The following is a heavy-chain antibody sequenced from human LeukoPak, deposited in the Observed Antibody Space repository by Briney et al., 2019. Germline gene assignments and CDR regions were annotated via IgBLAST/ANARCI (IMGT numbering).Heavy chain of an antibody. CDR1: GFTFSSYW. Sequence: GGSLRLSCAASGFTFSSYWMHWVRQAPGKGLVWVSRINSDGSSTSYADSVKGRFTISRDNAKNTLYLQMNSLRAEDTAVYYCARGGKSTSYYYDSSGPSYWSYYYCMDVWGKGTTVTVSS. V-gene: IGHV3-74*01. D-gene: IGHD3-22*01. CDR2: INSDGSST. CDR3: ARGGKSTSYYYDSSGPSYWSYYYCMDV. J-gene: IGHJ6*03.